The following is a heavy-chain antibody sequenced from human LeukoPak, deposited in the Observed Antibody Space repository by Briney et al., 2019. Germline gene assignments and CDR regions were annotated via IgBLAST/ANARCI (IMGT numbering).Heavy chain of an antibody. CDR2: ISYDGSNK. J-gene: IGHJ4*02. Sequence: PGGSLRLSCAASGFTFSSYGMHWVRQAPGKGLEWVAVISYDGSNKYYADSVKGRFTISRDNSKNTLYLQMNSLRAEDTAVYYCARDLVLLWFGEPDPHFDYWGQGTLVTVSS. CDR3: ARDLVLLWFGEPDPHFDY. V-gene: IGHV3-30*03. D-gene: IGHD3-10*01. CDR1: GFTFSSYG.